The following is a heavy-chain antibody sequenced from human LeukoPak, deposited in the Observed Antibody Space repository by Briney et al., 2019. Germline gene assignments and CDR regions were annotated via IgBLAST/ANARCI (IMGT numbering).Heavy chain of an antibody. D-gene: IGHD4-11*01. CDR1: EFAFASYA. CDR2: VSGSGGTA. Sequence: GGSLRLSCAASEFAFASYAMSWVRQAPVKGLEWVSTVSGSGGTAYHADSVKGRFTISRDNSKNTLYLQMNSLRVEDTAVYFCAKTTGYSDYSPFHHWGQGTLVTVSS. V-gene: IGHV3-23*01. J-gene: IGHJ1*01. CDR3: AKTTGYSDYSPFHH.